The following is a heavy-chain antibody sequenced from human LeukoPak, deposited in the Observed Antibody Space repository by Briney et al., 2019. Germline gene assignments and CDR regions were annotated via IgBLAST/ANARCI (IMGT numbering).Heavy chain of an antibody. D-gene: IGHD1-26*01. J-gene: IGHJ4*02. CDR1: GFTFSSYA. Sequence: GGSLRLSCAASGFTFSSYAMSWVRQAPGKGLEWVPAISGSGGSTYYADSVEGRFTISRDNSKNTLYLQMNSLRAEDTAVYYCAKEGALVGANRGSFDYWGQGTLVTVSS. CDR2: ISGSGGST. CDR3: AKEGALVGANRGSFDY. V-gene: IGHV3-23*01.